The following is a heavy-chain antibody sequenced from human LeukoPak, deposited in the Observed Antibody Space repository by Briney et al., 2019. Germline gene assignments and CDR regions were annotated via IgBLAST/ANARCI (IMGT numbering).Heavy chain of an antibody. J-gene: IGHJ4*02. D-gene: IGHD3-22*01. CDR2: VKSKTDGGTT. Sequence: RGSLRLSCAASGFTVSNAWMSSGCAGPGKGLGWVRRVKSKTDGGTTDYAAPVKGTFTISRDDSKNTLDLQMNSPKTEDTAVYYCTTEGHYYDWSGYCLTVDYWGQGTLVTVSS. CDR1: GFTVSNAW. CDR3: TTEGHYYDWSGYCLTVDY. V-gene: IGHV3-15*01.